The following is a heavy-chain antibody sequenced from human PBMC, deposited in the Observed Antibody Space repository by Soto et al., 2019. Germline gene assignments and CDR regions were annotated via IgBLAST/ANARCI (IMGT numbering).Heavy chain of an antibody. V-gene: IGHV4-30-2*01. J-gene: IGHJ5*02. CDR1: DDSITSGGYS. CDR3: SRGTYYYDH. Sequence: SETLSLTCAVSDDSITSGGYSWTWIRQPPGKGLEWIGYVYHSGTTHYNPSLKSRVTISIDRSKNQFSLRLTSVTAADTAVYFCSRGTYYYDHWGQGTLVTVS. D-gene: IGHD3-22*01. CDR2: VYHSGTT.